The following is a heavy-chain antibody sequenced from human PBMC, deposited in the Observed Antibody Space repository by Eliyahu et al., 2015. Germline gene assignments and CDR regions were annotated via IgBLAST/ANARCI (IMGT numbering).Heavy chain of an antibody. CDR1: GGSISXGSYY. CDR2: IYTSGST. D-gene: IGHD3-3*01. J-gene: IGHJ4*02. V-gene: IGHV4-61*02. Sequence: QVQLQESGPGLXKPSQTLSLTXTVSGGSISXGSYYWXXXXQPAGKGLEWXGRIYTSGSTNYNPSLKSRVTISIDTSKNQLSLKLSSVTAADTAVYYCARGVGRSGNYYFDYWGQGTLVTVSS. CDR3: ARGVGRSGNYYFDY.